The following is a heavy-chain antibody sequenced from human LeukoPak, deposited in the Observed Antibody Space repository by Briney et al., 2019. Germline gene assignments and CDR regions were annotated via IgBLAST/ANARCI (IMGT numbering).Heavy chain of an antibody. D-gene: IGHD3-9*01. J-gene: IGHJ4*02. Sequence: SETLSLTCAVYGGSFSGYYWSWIRQPPGKGLEWIGEINHSGSTNYNPSLKSRVTISVDTSKNQFSLKLSSVTAADTAVYYCARSPYYDILTGYHKGFDYWGQGTLVTVSS. CDR2: INHSGST. CDR1: GGSFSGYY. CDR3: ARSPYYDILTGYHKGFDY. V-gene: IGHV4-34*01.